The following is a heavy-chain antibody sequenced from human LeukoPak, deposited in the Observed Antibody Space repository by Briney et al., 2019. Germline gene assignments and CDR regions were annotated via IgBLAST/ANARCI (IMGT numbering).Heavy chain of an antibody. V-gene: IGHV5-51*01. CDR2: VYPGDSET. D-gene: IGHD4-17*01. CDR3: ASAPRTGQGDYVPVL. CDR1: GYKFTNYW. Sequence: GESLKISCKASGYKFTNYWIGWVRQMPGKGLEWMTIVYPGDSETRYSPSFQGQVAISADKSIGTMYLQWSSLKASDTAMYYCASAPRTGQGDYVPVLWGQGTLVIVSS. J-gene: IGHJ4*02.